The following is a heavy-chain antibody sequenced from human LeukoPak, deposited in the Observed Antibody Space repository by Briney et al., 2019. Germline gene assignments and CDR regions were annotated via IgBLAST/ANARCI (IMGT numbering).Heavy chain of an antibody. D-gene: IGHD3-22*01. CDR1: GGSFSGYY. J-gene: IGHJ4*02. Sequence: PSETLSLTCAVYGGSFSGYYWSWIRQPPGKGLEWIGEINHSGSTNYNPSLKSRVTISVDTSKNQFSLKLSSVTAADTAVYYCARLPYCDSSGTNWGQGVLVTVSS. CDR2: INHSGST. V-gene: IGHV4-34*01. CDR3: ARLPYCDSSGTN.